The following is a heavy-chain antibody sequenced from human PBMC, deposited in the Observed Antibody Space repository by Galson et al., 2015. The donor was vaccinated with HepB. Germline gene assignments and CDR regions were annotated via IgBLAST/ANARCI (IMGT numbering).Heavy chain of an antibody. CDR2: TSADRSKT. Sequence: SVKVSCKASGYTFNNYGITWVRQAPGQGLEWMGCTSADRSKTNYAQKVKGRVTMTTDTSTNTAYMELRSLSSDDTAVYYCAKGSWWEFSPHYRGQGTLVPVSS. V-gene: IGHV1-18*01. J-gene: IGHJ4*02. CDR3: AKGSWWEFSPHY. D-gene: IGHD1-26*01. CDR1: GYTFNNYG.